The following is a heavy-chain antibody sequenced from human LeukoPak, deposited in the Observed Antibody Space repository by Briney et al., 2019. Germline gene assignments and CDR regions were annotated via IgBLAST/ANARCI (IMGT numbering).Heavy chain of an antibody. J-gene: IGHJ6*03. CDR3: ARGAGPNFYYHMDV. CDR1: GGSISNYY. V-gene: IGHV4-59*01. Sequence: LETLSLTCTASGGSISNYYWSWIRQPPGKGLEWIGYMYNSGSTNYNPSLKSRVTISVDTSTNQFSLKLSSVTAADTAVYYCARGAGPNFYYHMDVWGKGTTVTVSS. D-gene: IGHD6-19*01. CDR2: MYNSGST.